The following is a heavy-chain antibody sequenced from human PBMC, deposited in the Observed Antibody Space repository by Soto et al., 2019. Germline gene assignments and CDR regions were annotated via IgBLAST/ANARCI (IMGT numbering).Heavy chain of an antibody. CDR1: GFSLGTNRMR. V-gene: IGHV2-70D*14. CDR3: ARTMDKWRVLEF. CDR2: IDWDNDQ. J-gene: IGHJ6*02. Sequence: SGPTLVNPTQTLILTCTFSGFSLGTNRMRVIWIRQPPGKALEWLARIDWDNDQFFNPSLKTRPTISKDTSKNQVVLTLTNVDPADTATYYCARTMDKWRVLEFWGPGTPVTV. D-gene: IGHD6-19*01.